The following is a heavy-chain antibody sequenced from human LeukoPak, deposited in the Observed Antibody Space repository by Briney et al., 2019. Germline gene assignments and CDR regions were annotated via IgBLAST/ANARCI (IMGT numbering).Heavy chain of an antibody. D-gene: IGHD3-10*01. CDR3: ARARSFVYYGSGSYYNWDY. J-gene: IGHJ4*02. V-gene: IGHV1-2*06. CDR2: INPNSGGT. CDR1: GYTFTGYY. Sequence: ASVKVSCKASGYTFTGYYMHWVRQAPGQGLEWMGRINPNSGGTNYAQKFQGRVTMTRDTSISTAYMELSRLRSDDTAVYYCARARSFVYYGSGSYYNWDYWGQGTLVTVSS.